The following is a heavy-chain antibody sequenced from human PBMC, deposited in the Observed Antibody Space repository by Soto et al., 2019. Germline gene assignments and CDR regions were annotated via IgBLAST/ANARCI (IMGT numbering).Heavy chain of an antibody. CDR3: AKFFVETGGSSGWPWSFHF. J-gene: IGHJ4*02. Sequence: ASVTVSCKASGFTFTSSAVQWVRQARGQRLEWIGWIVVGSGNTNYAQKFQERVTITRNTLHLQMNSLRAEDTAIYYCAKFFVETGGSSGWPWSFHFWGQGTLVTVSS. D-gene: IGHD6-25*01. V-gene: IGHV1-58*01. CDR1: GFTFTSSA. CDR2: IVVGSGNT.